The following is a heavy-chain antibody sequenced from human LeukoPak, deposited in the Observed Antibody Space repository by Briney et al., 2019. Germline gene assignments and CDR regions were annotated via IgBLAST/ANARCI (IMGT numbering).Heavy chain of an antibody. CDR3: ARGYCSSTSCPWIDY. Sequence: GGSLRLSCSASGFTFSSYAMHWVRQAPGKGLEWMTFISYEGTNQKYADSVKGRFTISRDNSKNTLFLQMNSLRAEDTAVYYCARGYCSSTSCPWIDYWGQGTLVTVSS. CDR2: ISYEGTNQ. D-gene: IGHD2-2*01. CDR1: GFTFSSYA. J-gene: IGHJ4*02. V-gene: IGHV3-30*03.